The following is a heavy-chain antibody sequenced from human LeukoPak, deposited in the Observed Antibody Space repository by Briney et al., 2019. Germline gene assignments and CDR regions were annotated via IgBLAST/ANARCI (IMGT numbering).Heavy chain of an antibody. V-gene: IGHV1-18*04. D-gene: IGHD3-10*01. Sequence: GASVKVSCKASGYTFTSYGISWVRQAPGQGLEWMGWISAYNGNTNYAQKLQGRVTMTTDTSTSTAYMELRSLRSDDTAVYYCARGKMVRGVIITYNWFGPWGQGTLVTVSS. CDR2: ISAYNGNT. CDR1: GYTFTSYG. J-gene: IGHJ5*02. CDR3: ARGKMVRGVIITYNWFGP.